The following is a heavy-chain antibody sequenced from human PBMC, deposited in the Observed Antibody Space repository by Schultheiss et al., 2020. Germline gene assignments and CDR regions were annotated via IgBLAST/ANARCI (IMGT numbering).Heavy chain of an antibody. CDR3: ARDLGYYYDTYYGMDV. CDR1: GFTVSSNY. CDR2: SWNSGSI. V-gene: IGHV3-66*03. J-gene: IGHJ6*02. Sequence: GGSLRLSCAASGFTVSSNYMSWVRQAPGKGLEWVSGISWNSGSIGYADSVKGRFTISRDNAKNTLYLQMNSLRAEDTAVYYCARDLGYYYDTYYGMDVWGQGTTVTVSS. D-gene: IGHD3-22*01.